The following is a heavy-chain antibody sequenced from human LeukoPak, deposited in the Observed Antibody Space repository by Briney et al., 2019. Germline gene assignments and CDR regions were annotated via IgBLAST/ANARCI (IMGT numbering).Heavy chain of an antibody. CDR2: IIPILGIA. J-gene: IGHJ4*02. CDR1: GGTFSSYA. D-gene: IGHD3-10*01. Sequence: ASVKVSCKASGGTFSSYAISWVRQAPGQGLEWMGRIIPILGIANYAQKFQGRVTITADKSTSTAYMELSSLRSEDTAVYYCARALWFGEKEYSETDYWGQGTLVTVSS. V-gene: IGHV1-69*04. CDR3: ARALWFGEKEYSETDY.